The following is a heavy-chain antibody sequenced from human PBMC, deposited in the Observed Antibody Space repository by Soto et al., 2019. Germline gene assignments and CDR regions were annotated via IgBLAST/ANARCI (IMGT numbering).Heavy chain of an antibody. D-gene: IGHD3-10*01. CDR3: ARDHYGPGWFDP. Sequence: QVQLVESGGGLVKPGGSLRLSCAASGFTFSDYYMSWIRQAPGKGLEWVSYISSSSCYTNYADSVKGRFTISRDNAKNSLYLQMNSLRAEDTAVYYCARDHYGPGWFDPWGQGTLVTVSS. V-gene: IGHV3-11*05. CDR2: ISSSSCYT. J-gene: IGHJ5*02. CDR1: GFTFSDYY.